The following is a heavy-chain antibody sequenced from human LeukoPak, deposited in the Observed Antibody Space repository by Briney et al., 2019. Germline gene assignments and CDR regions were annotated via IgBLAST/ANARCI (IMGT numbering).Heavy chain of an antibody. CDR3: AKHTSYSSFNWFDP. V-gene: IGHV3-23*01. Sequence: GGSLRLSCAAPGFTFSDYAMSWVRQAPGKGLEWVASISASSASTFYADPVKGRFTISRDNSKNTLYLQMNSLTAEDTALYYCAKHTSYSSFNWFDPWGQGTLVTVSS. CDR2: ISASSAST. CDR1: GFTFSDYA. J-gene: IGHJ5*02. D-gene: IGHD4-11*01.